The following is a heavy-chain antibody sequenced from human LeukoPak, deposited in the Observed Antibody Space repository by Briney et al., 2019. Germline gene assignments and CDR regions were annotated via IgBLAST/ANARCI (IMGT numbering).Heavy chain of an antibody. Sequence: PGASLRLSCAASGFTSSSNAMGWVRQAPGKGLEWVSAISPGGSPYYADSVKGSFTISRDNSKNTLYLQMNSLRAEDTAVYYCVKRELYIVATTWGQGTLVTVSS. CDR3: VKRELYIVATT. V-gene: IGHV3-23*01. CDR1: GFTSSSNA. CDR2: ISPGGSP. D-gene: IGHD5-12*01. J-gene: IGHJ5*02.